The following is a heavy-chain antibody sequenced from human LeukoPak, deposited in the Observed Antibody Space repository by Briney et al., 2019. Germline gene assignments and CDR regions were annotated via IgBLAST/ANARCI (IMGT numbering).Heavy chain of an antibody. V-gene: IGHV4-38-2*02. Sequence: NASETLSLTCTVSGYSISSGYYWGWIRQPPGKGLEWIGSIYHSGSTYYNPSLKSRVTISVDTSKNQFSLKLSSVTAADTAVYYCARGGDYYDSSGYYYVDAFDIWGQGTMVTVSS. J-gene: IGHJ3*02. CDR3: ARGGDYYDSSGYYYVDAFDI. CDR2: IYHSGST. CDR1: GYSISSGYY. D-gene: IGHD3-22*01.